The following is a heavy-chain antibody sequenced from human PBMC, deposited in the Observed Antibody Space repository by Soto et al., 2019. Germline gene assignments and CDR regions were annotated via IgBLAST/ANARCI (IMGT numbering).Heavy chain of an antibody. V-gene: IGHV3-30*03. CDR1: VFTFISYA. CDR2: ISYDGYSK. Sequence: GWSLRLSCAPSVFTFISYAMHWVRQAPGKGLEWVALISYDGYSKWYADAVKGRFTISRDNSNNTLFLEMNSLRADDTAVYFCAAIREVDVWGQGTTVT. D-gene: IGHD1-26*01. J-gene: IGHJ6*02. CDR3: AAIREVDV.